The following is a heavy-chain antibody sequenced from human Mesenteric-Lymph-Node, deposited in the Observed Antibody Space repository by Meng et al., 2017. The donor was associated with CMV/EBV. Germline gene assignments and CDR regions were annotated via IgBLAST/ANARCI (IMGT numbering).Heavy chain of an antibody. J-gene: IGHJ6*02. CDR1: GGSISGYY. V-gene: IGHV4-59*01. D-gene: IGHD3-9*01. CDR3: ARGPAYYDILTGYLDYYYGMDV. Sequence: ESLKISCTVSGGSISGYYWSWVRQPPGKGLEWIGYVSSTGTTNSNPSLKSRVTISVDTSKNQFSLKLSSVTAADTAVYYCARGPAYYDILTGYLDYYYGMDVWGQGTTVTVSS. CDR2: VSSTGTT.